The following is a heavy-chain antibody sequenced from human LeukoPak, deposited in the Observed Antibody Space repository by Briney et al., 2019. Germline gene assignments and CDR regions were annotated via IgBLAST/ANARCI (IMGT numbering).Heavy chain of an antibody. CDR3: ARESRRSPDY. Sequence: GGSLRLSCAASGFTVSSNYMGWIRQAPGKGLEWVSYISSSGSAIYHADSVKGRFTISRDNAKNSLYLQMNSLRAEDTAVYYCARESRRSPDYWGQGTLVTVSS. D-gene: IGHD3-3*01. CDR1: GFTVSSNY. J-gene: IGHJ4*02. V-gene: IGHV3-11*04. CDR2: ISSSGSAI.